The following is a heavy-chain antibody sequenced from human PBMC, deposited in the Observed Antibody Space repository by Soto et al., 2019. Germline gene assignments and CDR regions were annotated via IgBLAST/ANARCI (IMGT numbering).Heavy chain of an antibody. D-gene: IGHD6-19*01. CDR1: GFSLSTSGVG. Sequence: QITLKESGPTLVKPTQTLTLTCTFSGFSLSTSGVGVGWIRQPPGKALECLALIYWDDDKRYSPSLKSRLTINKDTSKNQVVLTMTNMDPVDTAPDYCAHRRRITVAGTRYWYFDLWGRGTLVTVSS. CDR2: IYWDDDK. V-gene: IGHV2-5*02. J-gene: IGHJ2*01. CDR3: AHRRRITVAGTRYWYFDL.